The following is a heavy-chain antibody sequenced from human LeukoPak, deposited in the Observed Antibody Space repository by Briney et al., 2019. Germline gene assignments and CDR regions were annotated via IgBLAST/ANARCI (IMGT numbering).Heavy chain of an antibody. Sequence: GGSLRLSCAVSGITFSSYWMHWVRHDPGRGLLWVSRINTQGTYTNYADSVKGRFTISRDNSKNTLYLQMNSLRAEDTAVYYCAKEGYSYGKYDYWGQGTLVTVSS. J-gene: IGHJ4*02. CDR3: AKEGYSYGKYDY. CDR2: INTQGTYT. V-gene: IGHV3-74*01. CDR1: GITFSSYW. D-gene: IGHD5-18*01.